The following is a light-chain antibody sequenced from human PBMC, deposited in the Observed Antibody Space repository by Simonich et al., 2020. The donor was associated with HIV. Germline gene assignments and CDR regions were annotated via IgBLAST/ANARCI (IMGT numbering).Light chain of an antibody. CDR1: SSDVGGYNY. CDR3: SSYTSSSTWV. Sequence: QSALTQPASVSGSPGQSITIPCPVTSSDVGGYNYVSWYQQHPGKAPQLMIYDVSKRPSGVSKRFSGSKSGTTASLTISGLQAEDEADYYCSSYTSSSTWVFGGGTKLTVL. V-gene: IGLV2-14*01. CDR2: DVS. J-gene: IGLJ3*02.